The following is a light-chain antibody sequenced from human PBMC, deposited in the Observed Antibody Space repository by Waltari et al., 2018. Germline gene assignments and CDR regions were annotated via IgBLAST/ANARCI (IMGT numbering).Light chain of an antibody. CDR1: QSISSY. J-gene: IGKJ1*01. CDR3: QQYYSIPPWT. V-gene: IGKV1-39*01. CDR2: AAS. Sequence: DIQMTQSPSSLSASVGDRVTITCRASQSISSYLNWYQQKPGKAPKLLIYAASSLQSGVPSRFSGSGSGTDFTLTISSLQAEDVAVYYCQQYYSIPPWTFGQGTKVEIK.